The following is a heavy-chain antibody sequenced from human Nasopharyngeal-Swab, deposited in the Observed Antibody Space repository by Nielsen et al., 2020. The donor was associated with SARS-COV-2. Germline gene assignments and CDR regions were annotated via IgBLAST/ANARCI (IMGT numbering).Heavy chain of an antibody. CDR3: AKGTGATYRAIDY. V-gene: IGHV3-30*18. CDR2: IAHDASNE. Sequence: GESLKISCAASGFTFSRFGMHWVRQAPGKGLEWVAFIAHDASNEYYGDSVKGRFTVSRDNSKNTLYLQMNSLRAEDTAVYYCAKGTGATYRAIDYWGQGTLVTASS. J-gene: IGHJ4*02. CDR1: GFTFSRFG. D-gene: IGHD1-26*01.